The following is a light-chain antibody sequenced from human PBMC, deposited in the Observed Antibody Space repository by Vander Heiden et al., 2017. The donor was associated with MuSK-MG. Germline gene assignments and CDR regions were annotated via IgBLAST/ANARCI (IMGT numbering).Light chain of an antibody. CDR1: QSISSY. CDR2: AAS. CDR3: QQSNSTPPST. J-gene: IGKJ2*01. Sequence: DIQMTQSPSSLSASVGDRVTITCRASQSISSYLNWYQQKPGKAPKLLIYAASSLQSGVPSRLSGSGSGTDFTLTISSLQPEDFATYYCQQSNSTPPSTFGQGTKLEIK. V-gene: IGKV1-39*01.